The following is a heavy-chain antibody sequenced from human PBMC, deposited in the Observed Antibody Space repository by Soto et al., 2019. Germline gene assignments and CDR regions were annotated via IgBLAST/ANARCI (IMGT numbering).Heavy chain of an antibody. Sequence: QVQLVQSGAEVKKPGASVKISCKTSGYTFAMHYIHWVRQVPGQGLEWMGMINPSDGSTSYVQKLQGRVTMTRDTSSTTVFLNMSRLTSHDTAVFYWAREDGGGGRRHDFWGQGTLVTVSS. V-gene: IGHV1-46*01. CDR3: AREDGGGGRRHDF. CDR1: GYTFAMHY. CDR2: INPSDGST. J-gene: IGHJ4*02. D-gene: IGHD2-15*01.